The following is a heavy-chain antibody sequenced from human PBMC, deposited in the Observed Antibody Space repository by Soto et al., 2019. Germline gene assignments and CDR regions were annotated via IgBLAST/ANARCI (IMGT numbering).Heavy chain of an antibody. CDR2: ISAYNGNT. CDR1: GYTFTSYG. CDR3: ARLRGSGSYYAFDI. J-gene: IGHJ3*02. Sequence: ASVKVSCKASGYTFTSYGISWVRQAPGQGLEWMGWISAYNGNTNYAQKLQGRVTMTTDTSTSTAYMARRSLRSDDTAVYYCARLRGSGSYYAFDIWGQGTMVTVSS. D-gene: IGHD3-10*01. V-gene: IGHV1-18*01.